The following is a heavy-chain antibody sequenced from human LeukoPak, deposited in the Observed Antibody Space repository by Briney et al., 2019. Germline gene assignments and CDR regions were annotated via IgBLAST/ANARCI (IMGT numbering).Heavy chain of an antibody. V-gene: IGHV3-23*01. J-gene: IGHJ4*02. CDR1: GFTFSSYA. CDR2: ISGSGGST. CDR3: AKDLGGSGSYSGYLDY. Sequence: GGSLRLSCAASGFTFSSYAMSWVRQAPGKGLEWVSAISGSGGSTYYADSVKGRFTISRDNSKNTLYLQMNSLRAEDTAVYYCAKDLGGSGSYSGYLDYWGQGTLVTVSS. D-gene: IGHD3-10*01.